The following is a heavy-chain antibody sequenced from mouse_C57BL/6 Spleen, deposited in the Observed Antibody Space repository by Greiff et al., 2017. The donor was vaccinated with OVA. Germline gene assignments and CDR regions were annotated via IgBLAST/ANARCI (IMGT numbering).Heavy chain of an antibody. CDR1: GFNIKDDY. V-gene: IGHV14-4*01. Sequence: EVQLQQSGAELVRPGASVKLSCTASGFNIKDDYMHWVKQRPEQGLEWIGWIDPENGDTEYASKFQGKATITADTSSNTAYLQLSSLTSEVTAVYYCTTRAWFAYWGQGTLVTVSA. CDR3: TTRAWFAY. CDR2: IDPENGDT. J-gene: IGHJ3*01.